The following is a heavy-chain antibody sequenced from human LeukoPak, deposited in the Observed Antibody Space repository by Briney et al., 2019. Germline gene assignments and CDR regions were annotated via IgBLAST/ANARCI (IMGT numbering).Heavy chain of an antibody. CDR1: GFTVSSNY. D-gene: IGHD4-23*01. Sequence: PGGSLRLSCAASGFTVSSNYMSWVRQAPGKGLEYVSLIYSDDTTYYADSVKGRFTISRDNSKNTLYLQMNSLRAEDTAGYYCASESPLYYGGNSGYWGQRTLVTVSS. V-gene: IGHV3-53*01. CDR3: ASESPLYYGGNSGY. J-gene: IGHJ4*02. CDR2: IYSDDTT.